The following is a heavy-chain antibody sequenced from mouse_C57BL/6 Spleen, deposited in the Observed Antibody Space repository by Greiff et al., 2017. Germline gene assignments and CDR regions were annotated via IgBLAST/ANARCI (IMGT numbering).Heavy chain of an antibody. V-gene: IGHV1-53*01. CDR1: GYTFTSYW. D-gene: IGHD2-2*01. Sequence: QVQLQQPGTELVKPGASVKLSCKASGYTFTSYWMHWVKQRPGQGLEWIGNINPSNGGTNYNEKFKSKATLTVDKSSSTAYMQLSSLTSEDSAVYYCASGTMVTTDWYFDVWGTGTTVTVSS. J-gene: IGHJ1*03. CDR3: ASGTMVTTDWYFDV. CDR2: INPSNGGT.